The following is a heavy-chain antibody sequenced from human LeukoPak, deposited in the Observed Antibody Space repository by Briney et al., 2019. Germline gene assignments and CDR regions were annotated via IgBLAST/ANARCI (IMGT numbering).Heavy chain of an antibody. J-gene: IGHJ4*02. Sequence: SETLSLTCTVSGGSISSGGYYWSWIRQPAGKGLEWIGRMYTSGNTNYNPSLKSRATISVDTSKNQFSLELSSVTAADTAVYYCARAVGGDGSGSLWGPGTLVTVSS. CDR3: ARAVGGDGSGSL. CDR1: GGSISSGGYY. CDR2: MYTSGNT. V-gene: IGHV4-61*02. D-gene: IGHD3-10*01.